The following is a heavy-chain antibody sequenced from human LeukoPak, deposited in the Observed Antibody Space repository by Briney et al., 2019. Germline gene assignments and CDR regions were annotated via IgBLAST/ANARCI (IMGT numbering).Heavy chain of an antibody. CDR3: ASRKDTPHLPDY. J-gene: IGHJ4*02. CDR1: GFTFSSYA. D-gene: IGHD5-18*01. V-gene: IGHV3-30-3*01. CDR2: MSYDGSNK. Sequence: GRSLRLSCAASGFTFSSYAMHWVRQAPGKGLEWVAVMSYDGSNKYYADSVKGRFTISRDNSKNTLYLQMNSLRAEDTAVYYCASRKDTPHLPDYWGQGTLVTVSP.